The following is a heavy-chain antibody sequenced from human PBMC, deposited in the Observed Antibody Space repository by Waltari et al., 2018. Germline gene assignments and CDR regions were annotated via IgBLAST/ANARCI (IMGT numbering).Heavy chain of an antibody. Sequence: EVQLLESGGDLEQPGGSRRISGVGSGLNFRQYAMNWVRQAPGKGLEWVSTMSGTGDYTYYADSVKGRFTISRDNSKNTVFLHMNNLRVEDTAIYFCAKDQAEWLVLDGYFDSWGQGTPVTVSS. J-gene: IGHJ4*02. CDR1: GLNFRQYA. CDR3: AKDQAEWLVLDGYFDS. V-gene: IGHV3-23*01. D-gene: IGHD6-19*01. CDR2: MSGTGDYT.